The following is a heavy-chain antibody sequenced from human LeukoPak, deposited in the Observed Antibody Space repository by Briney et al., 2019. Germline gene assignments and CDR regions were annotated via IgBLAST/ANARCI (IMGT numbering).Heavy chain of an antibody. CDR1: GGSISSSSYY. Sequence: PSETLSLTCTVSGGSISSSSYYWGWIRQPPGKGLEWIGSIYYSGSTYYNPSLKSRVTISVDTSKNQFSLKLSSVTAADTAVYYCARHRTGLYYFDYRGQGTLVTVSS. D-gene: IGHD1-14*01. V-gene: IGHV4-39*01. CDR2: IYYSGST. J-gene: IGHJ4*02. CDR3: ARHRTGLYYFDY.